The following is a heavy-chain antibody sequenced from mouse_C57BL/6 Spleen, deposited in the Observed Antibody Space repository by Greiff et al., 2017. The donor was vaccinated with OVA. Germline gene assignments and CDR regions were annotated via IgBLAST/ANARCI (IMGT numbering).Heavy chain of an antibody. Sequence: DVHLVESGGGLVKPGGSLKLSCAASGFTFSSYTMSWVRQTPEKRLEWVATISGGGGNTYYPDSVKGRFTISRDNAKNTLYLKMSSLRSEDTVLYYGASLSWDDWYFDVWGTGTTVTVSS. D-gene: IGHD4-1*01. CDR1: GFTFSSYT. V-gene: IGHV5-9*01. J-gene: IGHJ1*03. CDR2: ISGGGGNT. CDR3: ASLSWDDWYFDV.